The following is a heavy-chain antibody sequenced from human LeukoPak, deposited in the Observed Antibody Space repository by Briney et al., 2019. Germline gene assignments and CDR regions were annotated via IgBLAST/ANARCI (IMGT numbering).Heavy chain of an antibody. D-gene: IGHD1-26*01. CDR1: GFTFSGYA. J-gene: IGHJ4*02. CDR2: LYYSGTT. Sequence: PGGSLRLSCAASGFTFSGYAMSWVRQSPGKGLERIGSLYYSGTTYHNPSLQSRVTISVDTSKNQFSLKVTSVAAADTAVYYCATSEVGTTVQFDYWGQGTLVTVSS. V-gene: IGHV4-38-2*01. CDR3: ATSEVGTTVQFDY.